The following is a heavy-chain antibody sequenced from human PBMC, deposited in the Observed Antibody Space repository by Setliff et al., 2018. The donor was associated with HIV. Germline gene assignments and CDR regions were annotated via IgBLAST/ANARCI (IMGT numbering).Heavy chain of an antibody. V-gene: IGHV4-38-2*01. CDR1: SYSIDSGYF. Sequence: PSETLSLTCGVSSYSIDSGYFWGWIRQPPGKGLEWIGSISHSGTTYYDPSLKSRVTISVDTSKNQFSLKVRSVTAADTAIYYCARHDRGNTYGQGYFDYWGQGALVTVSS. D-gene: IGHD5-18*01. CDR3: ARHDRGNTYGQGYFDY. J-gene: IGHJ4*02. CDR2: ISHSGTT.